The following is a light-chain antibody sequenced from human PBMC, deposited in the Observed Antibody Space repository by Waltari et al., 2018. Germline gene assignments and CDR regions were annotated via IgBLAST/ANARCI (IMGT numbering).Light chain of an antibody. Sequence: ELVMTQSPATLSMSPGERVTRSCRASQNVGNSLAWYQQNPGQAPRLLIYSASTRATGLPARFTASGSGTEFTLTISSLQSEDFAVYYCQQYRDWPLTFGGGAKVEIK. CDR3: QQYRDWPLT. CDR1: QNVGNS. CDR2: SAS. V-gene: IGKV3-15*01. J-gene: IGKJ4*01.